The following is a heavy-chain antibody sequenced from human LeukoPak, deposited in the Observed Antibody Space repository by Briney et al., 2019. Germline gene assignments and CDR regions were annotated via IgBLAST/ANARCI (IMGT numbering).Heavy chain of an antibody. V-gene: IGHV4-61*02. D-gene: IGHD5-24*01. CDR2: IYTSGST. J-gene: IGHJ3*02. CDR1: GGSISSGSYY. CDR3: ARAGGDGWPSGAFDI. Sequence: SETLSLTCTVSGGSISSGSYYWSWIRQPAGKGLEWIGRIYTSGSTNYNPSLKSRVTISVDTSKNQFSLKLSSVTAADTAVYYCARAGGDGWPSGAFDIWGQGTMVTVSS.